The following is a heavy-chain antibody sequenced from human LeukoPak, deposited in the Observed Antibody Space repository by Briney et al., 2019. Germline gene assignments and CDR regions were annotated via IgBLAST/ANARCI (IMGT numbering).Heavy chain of an antibody. V-gene: IGHV1-69*13. J-gene: IGHJ6*02. CDR3: ATPIVAPYYYYYGMDV. CDR2: IIPIFGTA. D-gene: IGHD3-22*01. Sequence: ASVKVSCKASGYTFTTYSMHWVRQAPGQGLEWMGGIIPIFGTANYAQKFQGRVTITADESTSTAYMELSSLRSEDTAVYYCATPIVAPYYYYYGMDVWGQGTTVTVSS. CDR1: GYTFTTYS.